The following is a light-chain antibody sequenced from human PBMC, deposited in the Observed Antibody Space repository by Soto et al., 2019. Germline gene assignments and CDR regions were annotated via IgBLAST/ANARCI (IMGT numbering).Light chain of an antibody. CDR1: QSISTW. CDR2: KAS. CDR3: QQYNSYSPLT. J-gene: IGKJ4*01. Sequence: DIQMTQSPSTLPASVGDRVTITCRANQSISTWLAWYPQKPGKAPNLLIYKASRLETGVPPRFSGSGSGTEFTLTISFLQPDDFATYYCQQYNSYSPLTFGGGTKVDIK. V-gene: IGKV1-5*03.